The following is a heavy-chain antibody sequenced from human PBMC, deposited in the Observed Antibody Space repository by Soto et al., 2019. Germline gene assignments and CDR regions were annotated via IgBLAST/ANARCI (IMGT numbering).Heavy chain of an antibody. CDR2: IWYDGSNK. CDR3: AREKEEVVAAWGCAFDI. J-gene: IGHJ3*02. CDR1: GFTFSSYG. D-gene: IGHD2-15*01. V-gene: IGHV3-33*01. Sequence: GGSLRLSCAASGFTFSSYGMHWVRQAPGKGLEWVAVIWYDGSNKYYADSVKGRFTISRDNSKNTLYLQMNSLRAEDTAVYYCAREKEEVVAAWGCAFDIWGQGTMVTVSS.